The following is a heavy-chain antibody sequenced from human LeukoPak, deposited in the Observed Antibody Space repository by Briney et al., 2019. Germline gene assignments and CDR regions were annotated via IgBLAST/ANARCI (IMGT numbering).Heavy chain of an antibody. CDR1: GYSFTNYW. J-gene: IGHJ4*02. CDR2: IYPGESDT. Sequence: RGGSLEISCKGSGYSFTNYWISWVRRVPGKGLEWMGIIYPGESDTRYSPSFQGQVTISADKSLSTASLQWSSLKASDTAIYYCARVYSSGWRIFDYWGQGTLVTVSS. D-gene: IGHD6-19*01. CDR3: ARVYSSGWRIFDY. V-gene: IGHV5-51*01.